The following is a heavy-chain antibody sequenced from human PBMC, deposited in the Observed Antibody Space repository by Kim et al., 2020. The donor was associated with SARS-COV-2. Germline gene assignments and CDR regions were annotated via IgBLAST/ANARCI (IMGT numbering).Heavy chain of an antibody. V-gene: IGHV3-9*01. CDR2: ISWNSGSI. CDR1: GFTFDDYA. Sequence: GGSLRLSCAASGFTFDDYAMHWVRQAPGKGLEWVSGISWNSGSIGYADSVKGRFTISRDNAKNSLYLQMNGLRAENTALYYCAKPLSGYSYGLGAFDIWGQGTMVTVSS. D-gene: IGHD5-18*01. J-gene: IGHJ3*02. CDR3: AKPLSGYSYGLGAFDI.